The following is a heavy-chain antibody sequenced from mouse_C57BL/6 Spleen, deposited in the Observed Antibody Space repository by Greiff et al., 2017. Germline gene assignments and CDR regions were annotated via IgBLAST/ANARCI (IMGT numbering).Heavy chain of an antibody. J-gene: IGHJ1*03. CDR3: ARDYGSSYKYFDV. V-gene: IGHV1-72*01. CDR1: GYTFTSYW. CDR2: IAPNSGGT. D-gene: IGHD1-1*01. Sequence: QVQLQQPGAELVKPGASVKLSCKASGYTFTSYWMHWVKQRPGRGLEWIGRIAPNSGGTQYNEKFKSKATLTVDKPSSTAYMQLSSLTSEDSAVYYCARDYGSSYKYFDVWGTGTTVTVSS.